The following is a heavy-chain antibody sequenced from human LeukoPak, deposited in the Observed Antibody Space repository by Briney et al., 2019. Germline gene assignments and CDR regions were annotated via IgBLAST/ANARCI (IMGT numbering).Heavy chain of an antibody. D-gene: IGHD4-23*01. Sequence: SVKVSCKASGGTFSSYAISWVRQAPGQGLEWMGGSIPIFGTANYAQKFQGRVTITTDESTSTAYMELSSLRSEDTAVYYCARDDGTVAYYYYGMDVWGQGTTVTVSS. CDR1: GGTFSSYA. CDR3: ARDDGTVAYYYYGMDV. J-gene: IGHJ6*02. V-gene: IGHV1-69*05. CDR2: SIPIFGTA.